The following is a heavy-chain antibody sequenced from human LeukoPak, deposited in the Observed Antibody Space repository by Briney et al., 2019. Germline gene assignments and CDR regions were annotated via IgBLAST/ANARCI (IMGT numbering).Heavy chain of an antibody. V-gene: IGHV4-4*02. CDR3: AREFHYDFWSGPDV. Sequence: PSETLSLTCAVSGGSTSSSNWWSWVRQPPGKGLEWIGEIYHSGSTNYNPSLKSRVTISVDKSKNQFSLKLSSVTAADTAVYYCAREFHYDFWSGPDVWGQGTTVTVPS. CDR1: GGSTSSSNW. CDR2: IYHSGST. D-gene: IGHD3-3*01. J-gene: IGHJ6*02.